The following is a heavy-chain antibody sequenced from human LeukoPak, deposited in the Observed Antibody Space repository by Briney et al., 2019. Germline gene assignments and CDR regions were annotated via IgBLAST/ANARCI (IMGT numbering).Heavy chain of an antibody. CDR3: ARVADGPGSPFDY. D-gene: IGHD3-10*01. CDR1: GFTFSSYW. J-gene: IGHJ4*02. CDR2: IYSDGSTT. V-gene: IGHV3-74*01. Sequence: GGSLRLSCAASGFTFSSYWMHWVRQAPGKGLEWVSLIYSDGSTTRYVASVKGRFTISRDNAKNTLYLQMNSLRAEDTAVYYCARVADGPGSPFDYWGQGTLVTVSS.